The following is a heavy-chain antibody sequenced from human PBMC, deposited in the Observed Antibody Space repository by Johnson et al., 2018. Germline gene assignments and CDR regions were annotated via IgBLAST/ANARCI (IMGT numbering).Heavy chain of an antibody. J-gene: IGHJ3*01. V-gene: IGHV3-NL1*01. CDR2: IYSGGTT. D-gene: IGHD3-22*01. CDR1: GFTFSSYG. Sequence: QVQLQESGGGVVQPGRSLRLSCAASGFTFSSYGMHWVRQAPGKGLEWVAVIYSGGTTYYADSVKGRFTISTDNSKNTLYLQMNSLRAEETAVYYWGRGVNPPYDSSGYYYENWGQGTMVTVSS. CDR3: GRGVNPPYDSSGYYYEN.